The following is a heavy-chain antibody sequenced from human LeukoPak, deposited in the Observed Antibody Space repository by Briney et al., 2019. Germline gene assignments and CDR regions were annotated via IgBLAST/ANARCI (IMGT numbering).Heavy chain of an antibody. CDR2: IYYSGST. CDR3: ARKFSLYGHAFDI. J-gene: IGHJ3*02. CDR1: GGSISSSSYY. D-gene: IGHD4-17*01. V-gene: IGHV4-39*01. Sequence: PSETLSLTCTVSGGSISSSSYYWGWIRQPPGKGLEWIGSIYYSGSTYYNPSLKSRVTISVDTSKNQFSLKLSSVTAAGTAVYYCARKFSLYGHAFDIWGQGTMVTVSS.